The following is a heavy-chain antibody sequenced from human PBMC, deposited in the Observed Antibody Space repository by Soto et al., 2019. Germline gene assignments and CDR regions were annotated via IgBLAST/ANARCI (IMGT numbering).Heavy chain of an antibody. CDR1: GFTFSNAW. J-gene: IGHJ3*02. CDR2: IKSKTDGGTT. CDR3: TTDAKLEHPDAFDI. Sequence: EVQLVESGGGLVKPGGSLRLSCAASGFTFSNAWMNWVRQAPVKGLEWVGRIKSKTDGGTTDYAAPVKGRFTISRDDSKNTLYLQMNSLKTEDTAVYYCTTDAKLEHPDAFDIWGQGTMVTVSS. V-gene: IGHV3-15*07. D-gene: IGHD1-1*01.